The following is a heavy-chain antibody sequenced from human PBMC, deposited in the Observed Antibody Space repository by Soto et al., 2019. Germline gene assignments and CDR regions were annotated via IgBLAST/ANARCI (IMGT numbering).Heavy chain of an antibody. CDR2: IHDSGNT. CDR3: ARDVQGARWMFDP. Sequence: QVQLQESGPGLVKPSQTLSLTCTVSGGSISSGGYYWSWIRQPPGKGLEWIGHIHDSGNTYYNPSLKRRPTISIDTSKNQFSLKLPSVTAADTAVYHCARDVQGARWMFDPWGQGTLVTVSS. D-gene: IGHD1-26*01. J-gene: IGHJ5*02. V-gene: IGHV4-31*03. CDR1: GGSISSGGYY.